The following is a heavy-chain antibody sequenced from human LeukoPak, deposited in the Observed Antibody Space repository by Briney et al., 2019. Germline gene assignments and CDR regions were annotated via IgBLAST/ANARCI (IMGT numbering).Heavy chain of an antibody. D-gene: IGHD2-15*01. Sequence: GRSLRLSCAASGFTFSSYGMRWVRQAPGKGLGWVAVIPYVGSNKYHADSVKGRFAISRDNSKNTLYLQMNSLRAEDTAVYYCAKAHCSGGSCYFLNYYYGMDVWGKGTTVTVSS. CDR3: AKAHCSGGSCYFLNYYYGMDV. V-gene: IGHV3-30*18. J-gene: IGHJ6*04. CDR1: GFTFSSYG. CDR2: IPYVGSNK.